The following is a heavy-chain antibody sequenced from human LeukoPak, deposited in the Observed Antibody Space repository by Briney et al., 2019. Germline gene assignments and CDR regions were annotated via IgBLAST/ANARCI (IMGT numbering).Heavy chain of an antibody. J-gene: IGHJ4*02. Sequence: PGGSLRLSCAASGFTFSSYGMHWVRQALGKGLEWVAVISYDGSNKYYADSVKGRFTISRDNSKNTLYLQMNSLRAEDTAVYYCARFAWGYYDSSGYPDYFDYWGQGTLVTVSS. CDR2: ISYDGSNK. V-gene: IGHV3-30*03. CDR1: GFTFSSYG. D-gene: IGHD3-22*01. CDR3: ARFAWGYYDSSGYPDYFDY.